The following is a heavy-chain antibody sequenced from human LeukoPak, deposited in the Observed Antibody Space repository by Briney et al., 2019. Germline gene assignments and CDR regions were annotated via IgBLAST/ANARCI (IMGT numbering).Heavy chain of an antibody. CDR3: ARYHAMVDY. CDR1: GYTFTGYY. Sequence: ASVKVSCKASGYTFTGYYMHWVRQAPGQGLEWMGWINPNSGGTNYAQKFQGRVTMTTDTSTSTAYMELRSLRSDNTAVYYCARYHAMVDYWGQGTLVTVSS. V-gene: IGHV1-2*02. CDR2: INPNSGGT. D-gene: IGHD5-18*01. J-gene: IGHJ4*02.